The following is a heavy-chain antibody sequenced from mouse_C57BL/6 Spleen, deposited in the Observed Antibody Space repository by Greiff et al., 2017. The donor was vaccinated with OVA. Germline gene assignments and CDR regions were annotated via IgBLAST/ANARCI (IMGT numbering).Heavy chain of an antibody. CDR2: IYPGSGST. V-gene: IGHV1-55*01. CDR1: GYTFTSYW. CDR3: ARKQLSRAWFAY. J-gene: IGHJ3*01. Sequence: VQLQQPGAELVKPGASVKMSCKASGYTFTSYWITWVKQRPGQGLEWIGDIYPGSGSTNYNEKFKSKATLTVDTSSSTAYMQLSSLTSEDSAVYYCARKQLSRAWFAYWGQGTLVTVSA. D-gene: IGHD3-2*02.